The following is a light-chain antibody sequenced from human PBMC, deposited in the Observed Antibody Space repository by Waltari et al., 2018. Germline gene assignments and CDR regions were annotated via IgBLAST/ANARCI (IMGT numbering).Light chain of an antibody. CDR3: QQYGSSPPKT. CDR1: QSVSSSY. V-gene: IGKV3-20*01. Sequence: IVLTQSPGTLSLSPGERATLSCRASQSVSSSYLAWYQQKPGQAPRLLIYGASSRATGIPDRFSGSGSGTDFTLTISRLEPEDFAVYYCQQYGSSPPKTSGQGTKVEIK. CDR2: GAS. J-gene: IGKJ1*01.